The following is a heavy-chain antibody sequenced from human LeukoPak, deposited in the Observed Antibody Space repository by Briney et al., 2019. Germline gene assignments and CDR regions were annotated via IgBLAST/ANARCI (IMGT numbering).Heavy chain of an antibody. Sequence: SETLSLTCTVSGGSISSYYWSWIRQPPGKGLEWIGYIYYSGSTNYDPSLKSRVTILVDTSKNQFSLKLSSVTAADTAVYYCARAGTTVTYFDYWGQGTLVTVSS. J-gene: IGHJ4*02. CDR2: IYYSGST. D-gene: IGHD4-17*01. V-gene: IGHV4-59*01. CDR3: ARAGTTVTYFDY. CDR1: GGSISSYY.